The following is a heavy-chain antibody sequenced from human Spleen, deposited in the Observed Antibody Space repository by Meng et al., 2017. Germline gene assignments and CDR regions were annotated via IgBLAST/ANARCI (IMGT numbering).Heavy chain of an antibody. D-gene: IGHD4-17*01. CDR1: GCTFSSSA. CDR2: ISYHGSNK. J-gene: IGHJ4*02. Sequence: QVQLVESGGGVVQPGRSLRLHCAASGCTFSSSAMHWAGQAPGKGREWVAVISYHGSNKDYADSVKGRFTISRDNSKNTLYLQMNSLRAEDTAVYYCARERRGYYAEHWGQGTLVTVSS. CDR3: ARERRGYYAEH. V-gene: IGHV3-30-3*01.